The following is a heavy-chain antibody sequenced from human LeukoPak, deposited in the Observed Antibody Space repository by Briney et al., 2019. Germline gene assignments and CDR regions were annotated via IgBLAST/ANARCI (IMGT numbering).Heavy chain of an antibody. CDR1: GFTFNHYA. J-gene: IGHJ4*02. CDR2: VSEHGDGT. Sequence: GGSLRLSCVASGFTFNHYAMSWVRQAPGKGLEWVASVSEHGDGTMYPDSVKGRFTISRDNSRKTVLLEVNSLRVEDAATYYCARGWTTFHYWGQGALVTVSS. CDR3: ARGWTTFHY. V-gene: IGHV3-23*01. D-gene: IGHD1-1*01.